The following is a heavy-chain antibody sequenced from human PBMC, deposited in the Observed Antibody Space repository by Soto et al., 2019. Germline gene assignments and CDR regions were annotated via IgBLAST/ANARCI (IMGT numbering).Heavy chain of an antibody. J-gene: IGHJ4*02. Sequence: PGGSLRLSCAASGFTLSIYAMSWVRQAPGKGLEWVSTIRGDGSGTTYADFVRGRFTISRDNSRNTLYLQMNSLRAEDTAIYYCVKDATGGGWLSDYWGRGTLVTVSS. V-gene: IGHV3-23*01. CDR1: GFTLSIYA. D-gene: IGHD2-21*01. CDR3: VKDATGGGWLSDY. CDR2: IRGDGSGT.